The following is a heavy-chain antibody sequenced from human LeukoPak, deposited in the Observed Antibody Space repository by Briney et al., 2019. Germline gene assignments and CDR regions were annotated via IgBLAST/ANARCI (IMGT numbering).Heavy chain of an antibody. CDR1: DDSISDYY. CDR2: FHNSGTS. Sequence: ASETLSLACTVSDDSISDYYRGWIRQPPGKGLEWIGYFHNSGTSTYNPSLKSRVTISADTSKNQFSLKLNSLTTADTAVYYCTRGAGWLIDYWGQGILVTVSS. V-gene: IGHV4-59*01. D-gene: IGHD3-16*01. J-gene: IGHJ4*02. CDR3: TRGAGWLIDY.